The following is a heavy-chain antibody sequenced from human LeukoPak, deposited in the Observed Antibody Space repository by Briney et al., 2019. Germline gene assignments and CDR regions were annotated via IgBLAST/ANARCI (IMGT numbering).Heavy chain of an antibody. Sequence: GGSLRLSCAASGFTFSDHFMDCVRQAPGKGLEWVGRTENKASSFTTHYAATVKGRFTISRDDSKSSMFLQMNSLKAEDTAVYYCVAFLSGYSYWGQGTLVTVSS. CDR1: GFTFSDHF. J-gene: IGHJ4*02. V-gene: IGHV3-72*01. CDR2: TENKASSFTT. CDR3: VAFLSGYSY. D-gene: IGHD3-3*01.